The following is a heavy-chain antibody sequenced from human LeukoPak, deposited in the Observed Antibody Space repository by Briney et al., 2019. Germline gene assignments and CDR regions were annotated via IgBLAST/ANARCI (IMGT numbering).Heavy chain of an antibody. J-gene: IGHJ4*02. CDR1: GFTFSKYW. V-gene: IGHV3-11*01. D-gene: IGHD1-1*01. CDR2: ITSSGDSI. CDR3: ARDPEYSDK. Sequence: PGGSLRLSCAASGFTFSKYWMLWVRQAPGKGLEWISFITSSGDSIYYADSVKGRFTVFRDNAKNSLYLQMNSLRAEDTAVYFCARDPEYSDKWGQGTLVSVSS.